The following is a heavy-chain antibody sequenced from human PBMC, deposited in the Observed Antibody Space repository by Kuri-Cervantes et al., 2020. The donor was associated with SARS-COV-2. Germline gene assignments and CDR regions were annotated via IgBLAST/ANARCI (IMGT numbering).Heavy chain of an antibody. CDR3: ARVHSYGPQDYYYYGMDV. J-gene: IGHJ6*02. CDR1: GFSFRIYG. V-gene: IGHV3-30*03. D-gene: IGHD5-18*01. Sequence: GESLKISCAASGFSFRIYGMHWVRQAPGKGLEWVAYISYDGSRQNYADSVKGRLTVSRDNSKNSLYLQMNSLRAEDTAVYYCARVHSYGPQDYYYYGMDVWGQGTTVTVSS. CDR2: ISYDGSRQ.